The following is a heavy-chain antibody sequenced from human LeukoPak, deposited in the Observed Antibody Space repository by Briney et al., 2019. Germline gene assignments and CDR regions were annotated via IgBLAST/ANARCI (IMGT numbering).Heavy chain of an antibody. J-gene: IGHJ4*02. Sequence: GGSLRLSCAASGFTFSTYWISWVRQAPGKGLEWVANIKHDGSEKFYVDSVKGRFTISRDNAKNSLYLQLNSLRDEDTAIYYCARITGIAAAGDYWGQGTLVTVSS. CDR2: IKHDGSEK. V-gene: IGHV3-7*04. D-gene: IGHD6-25*01. CDR1: GFTFSTYW. CDR3: ARITGIAAAGDY.